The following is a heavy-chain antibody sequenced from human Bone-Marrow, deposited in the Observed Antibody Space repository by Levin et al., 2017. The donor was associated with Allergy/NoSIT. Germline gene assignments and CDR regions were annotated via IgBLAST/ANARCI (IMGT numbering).Heavy chain of an antibody. CDR3: ASRGGQITIFGVINN. D-gene: IGHD3-3*01. V-gene: IGHV4-4*02. CDR1: GDSISSSHW. J-gene: IGHJ4*02. Sequence: SQTFSLTCDVSGDSISSSHWWNWVRQPPGKGLEWIGEISHTGNTNYNPSLKSRVSISVDKSTNKFTLKVRSLTAADTAVYYCASRGGQITIFGVINNWGQGTLVTVSS. CDR2: ISHTGNT.